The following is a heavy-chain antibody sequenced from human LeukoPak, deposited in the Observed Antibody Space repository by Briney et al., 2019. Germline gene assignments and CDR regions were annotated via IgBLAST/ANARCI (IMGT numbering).Heavy chain of an antibody. Sequence: SETLSLTCTVSGGSISSGDYYWSWIRQPPGKGLEWIGYIYYSGSTYYNPSLKSRVTISVDTSKNQFSLKLSSVTAADTAVYYCARGHYYDSSVFGEWAQGTLVTVSS. V-gene: IGHV4-30-4*01. J-gene: IGHJ4*02. CDR1: GGSISSGDYY. D-gene: IGHD3-22*01. CDR3: ARGHYYDSSVFGE. CDR2: IYYSGST.